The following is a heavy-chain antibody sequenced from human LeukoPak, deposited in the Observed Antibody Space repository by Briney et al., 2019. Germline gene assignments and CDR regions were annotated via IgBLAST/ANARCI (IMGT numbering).Heavy chain of an antibody. CDR3: ARVRKGDSSGYPLDY. D-gene: IGHD3-22*01. Sequence: SETLSLTCTVSGGSISSGGYYWSWIRQHPGKGLEWIGYIYYSGSTYYNPSLKSRVTISVDTSKNQFSLKLSSVTAADTAVYYCARVRKGDSSGYPLDYWGQGTLVTVSS. V-gene: IGHV4-31*03. CDR1: GGSISSGGYY. CDR2: IYYSGST. J-gene: IGHJ4*02.